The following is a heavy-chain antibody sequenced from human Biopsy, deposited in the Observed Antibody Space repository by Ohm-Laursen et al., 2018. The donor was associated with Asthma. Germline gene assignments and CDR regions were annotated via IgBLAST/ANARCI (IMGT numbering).Heavy chain of an antibody. Sequence: SSVKVSCKSLGGTFNTYVIGWVRQAPGQRLEWMGGINSVFGTTTYPQKFQDRVTITADDSTSTVYMELSSLRSEGTAVYYCARKAGSCISRTCYSLDFWGQGTLVTVSS. CDR3: ARKAGSCISRTCYSLDF. D-gene: IGHD2-2*01. J-gene: IGHJ4*02. V-gene: IGHV1-69*01. CDR2: INSVFGTT. CDR1: GGTFNTYV.